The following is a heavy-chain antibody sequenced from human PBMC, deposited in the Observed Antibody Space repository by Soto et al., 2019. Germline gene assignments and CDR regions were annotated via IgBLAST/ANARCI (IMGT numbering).Heavy chain of an antibody. D-gene: IGHD4-17*01. CDR2: ISAYNGNT. CDR3: ARDFLTPATVTTPGY. V-gene: IGHV1-18*01. CDR1: GYTFTSYG. J-gene: IGHJ4*02. Sequence: ASVKVSCKASGYTFTSYGISWVRQAPGQGLEWMGWISAYNGNTNYAQKLQGRVTMTTDTSTSTAYMELRSLRSDDTAVYYCARDFLTPATVTTPGYWGQGTLVTVSS.